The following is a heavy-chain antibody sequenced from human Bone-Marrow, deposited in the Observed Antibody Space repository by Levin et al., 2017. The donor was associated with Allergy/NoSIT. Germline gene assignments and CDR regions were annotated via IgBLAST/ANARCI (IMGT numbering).Heavy chain of an antibody. V-gene: IGHV3-30*18. J-gene: IGHJ6*02. CDR2: ISYDGSQK. D-gene: IGHD3-22*01. CDR1: GFSFGTYG. CDR3: AKDSSVYGQYYYYGLDV. Sequence: GGSLRLSCAASGFSFGTYGMHWVRQAPGKGLDWVEVISYDGSQKYYADSVKGRLTISRDNSNNTLYLQINSLGAQDTAVYYCAKDSSVYGQYYYYGLDVWGQGTTVTVSS.